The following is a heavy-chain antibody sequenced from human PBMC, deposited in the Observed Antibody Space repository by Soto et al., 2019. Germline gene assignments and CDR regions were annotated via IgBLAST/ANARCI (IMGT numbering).Heavy chain of an antibody. D-gene: IGHD2-2*01. CDR1: GFTFSDYY. J-gene: IGHJ6*03. CDR2: ISSSGRTI. CDR3: ARVEYQLLRSYYYYYMDV. Sequence: QVQLVESGGGLVKPGGSLRLSCAASGFTFSDYYMSWIRQAPGKGLEWVSYISSSGRTIYYADSVKGRFTISRDNAKNSLYLQMNSLRAEDTAVYYCARVEYQLLRSYYYYYMDVWGKGTTVTVSS. V-gene: IGHV3-11*01.